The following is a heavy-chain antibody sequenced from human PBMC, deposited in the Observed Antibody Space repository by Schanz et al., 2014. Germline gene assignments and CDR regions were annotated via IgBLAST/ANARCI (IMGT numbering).Heavy chain of an antibody. Sequence: QVQLQESGPGLVKPSGTLSLTCAVSGASISSSNWWSWVRQPPGKGLEGIGEIYHSGTTNYNAAFRGRVTRSLATSKNQSSMKLRSVTAADTAVYYCARAARRTRVVPLYFDYWGQGTLVTVSS. V-gene: IGHV4-4*02. D-gene: IGHD2-2*01. CDR3: ARAARRTRVVPLYFDY. J-gene: IGHJ4*02. CDR1: GASISSSNW. CDR2: IYHSGTT.